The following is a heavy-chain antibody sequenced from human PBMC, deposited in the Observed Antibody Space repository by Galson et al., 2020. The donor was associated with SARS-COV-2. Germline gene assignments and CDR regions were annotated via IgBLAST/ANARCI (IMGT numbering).Heavy chain of an antibody. CDR2: ISWNSGSI. CDR1: GFTFDDYA. V-gene: IGHV3-9*01. D-gene: IGHD3-22*01. CDR3: AKDPLVYDSSGDAFDY. Sequence: SLKISCAASGFTFDDYAMHWVRQAPGKGLEWVSGISWNSGSIGYADSVKGRFTISRDNAKNSLYLQMNSLRAEDTALYYCAKDPLVYDSSGDAFDYWGQGTLVTVSS. J-gene: IGHJ4*02.